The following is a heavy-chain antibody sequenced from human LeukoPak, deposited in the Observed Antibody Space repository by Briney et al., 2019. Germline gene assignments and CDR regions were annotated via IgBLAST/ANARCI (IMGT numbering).Heavy chain of an antibody. CDR2: VIAIFGRV. V-gene: IGHV1-69*05. CDR3: ARGELGDSSGFSFFDY. D-gene: IGHD3-22*01. CDR1: RGTFSSYG. J-gene: IGHJ4*02. Sequence: SVTVSCKASRGTFSSYGISWVRQATGQGLEWMGGVIAIFGRVKYGQKFQGRATITTDESTSTAYMELSSLTSEDTGVYYCARGELGDSSGFSFFDYWGQGTLVTVSS.